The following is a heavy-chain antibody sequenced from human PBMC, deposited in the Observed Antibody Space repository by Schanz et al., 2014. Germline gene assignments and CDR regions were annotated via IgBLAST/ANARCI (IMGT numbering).Heavy chain of an antibody. J-gene: IGHJ5*02. CDR3: AREVGLYDRGWFDP. Sequence: QGHLVQSGAEVKEPGASVQVSCKASGYTFTSHGISWVRQAPGQGLEWMGIINPSGGGPSYALRFQGRVTITADKSSGTAYMELSSLRSEDTAVYYCAREVGLYDRGWFDPWGRGTLVTVSS. V-gene: IGHV1-46*01. CDR2: INPSGGGP. D-gene: IGHD3-22*01. CDR1: GYTFTSHG.